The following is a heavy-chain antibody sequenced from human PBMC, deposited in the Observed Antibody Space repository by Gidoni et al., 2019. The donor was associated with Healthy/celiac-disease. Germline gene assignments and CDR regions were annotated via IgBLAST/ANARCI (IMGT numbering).Heavy chain of an antibody. CDR2: ISVSGGST. V-gene: IGHV3-23*01. CDR3: AKEDQMGNFDY. J-gene: IGHJ4*02. D-gene: IGHD7-27*01. CDR1: GFTFSSYA. Sequence: EVQLLESGGGLVQPGGSLRLACAASGFTFSSYAMSWVRQAPGKGLGWVSAISVSGGSTYYADSVTGRFTISRDNSKTTLYLQMNSLRAEDTAVYYCAKEDQMGNFDYWGQGTLVTVSS.